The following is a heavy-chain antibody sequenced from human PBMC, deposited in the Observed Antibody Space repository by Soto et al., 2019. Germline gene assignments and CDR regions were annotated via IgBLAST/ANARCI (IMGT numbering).Heavy chain of an antibody. V-gene: IGHV5-51*01. Sequence: GESLKISCKGSGYSFTSYWIGWVRQMPGKGLEWMGIIYPGDSDTRYSPSFQGQVTISADKSISTAYLQWSSLKASDTAMYYCARGSSHPIPYYYYYYGMDVWGQGTTVTVSS. CDR3: ARGSSHPIPYYYYYYGMDV. CDR2: IYPGDSDT. D-gene: IGHD2-15*01. CDR1: GYSFTSYW. J-gene: IGHJ6*02.